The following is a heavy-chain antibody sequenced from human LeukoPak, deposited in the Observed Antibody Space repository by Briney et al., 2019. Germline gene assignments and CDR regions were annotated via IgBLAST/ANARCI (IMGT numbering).Heavy chain of an antibody. V-gene: IGHV3-66*02. CDR2: IYSGGST. D-gene: IGHD2-15*01. CDR3: AKDLLDIVVVVAATDFDY. CDR1: GFTVSSNY. Sequence: GGSLRLSCAASGFTVSSNYMSWVRQAPGKGLEWVSVIYSGGSTYYADSVKGRFTTSRDNSKSTLYLQMNSLRAEDTAVYYCAKDLLDIVVVVAATDFDYWGQGTLVTVSS. J-gene: IGHJ4*02.